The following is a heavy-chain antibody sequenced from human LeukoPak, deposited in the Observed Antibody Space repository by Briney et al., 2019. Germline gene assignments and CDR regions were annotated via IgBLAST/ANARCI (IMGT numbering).Heavy chain of an antibody. CDR1: GYTFIGYG. J-gene: IGHJ4*02. Sequence: ASLKISCEASGYTFIGYGITWVRQAPGQGLEWMGRISAYKGDTNYAQKLQGRLTMTTDTSTSTAYMELRSLRSDDTAVYYCARVGRTRAAYSSSWTPRKYFDYWGQGTPVTVSS. V-gene: IGHV1-18*01. CDR2: ISAYKGDT. D-gene: IGHD6-13*01. CDR3: ARVGRTRAAYSSSWTPRKYFDY.